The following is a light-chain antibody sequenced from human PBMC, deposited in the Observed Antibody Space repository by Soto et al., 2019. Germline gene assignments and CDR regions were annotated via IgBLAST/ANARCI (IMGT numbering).Light chain of an antibody. CDR2: GDN. J-gene: IGLJ3*02. CDR3: QSYDSSLSSWV. CDR1: SSNIGARYD. V-gene: IGLV1-40*01. Sequence: QSVLTQPPSVSGAPGQRVTISCSGSSSNIGARYDVHWYQQLPGTAPKLLVYGDNNRPSGVPDRFSASKSGTAASLAITGLQAEDEAHYYCQSYDSSLSSWVFGGGTKLTVL.